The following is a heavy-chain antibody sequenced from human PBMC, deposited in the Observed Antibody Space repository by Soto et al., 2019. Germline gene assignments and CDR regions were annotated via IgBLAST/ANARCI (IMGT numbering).Heavy chain of an antibody. CDR3: ARDPAMITGAPYYLDY. CDR2: IYFSVST. J-gene: IGHJ4*02. D-gene: IGHD3-16*01. CDR1: GGSISSGDYY. V-gene: IGHV4-30-4*01. Sequence: QVQLQESGPGLVKPSQTLSLTCTVSGGSISSGDYYWSWIRQPPGKGLEWIGYIYFSVSTYYNPSLKRRVTISVDTSKNQFSLKLSSVTAADTAVYYCARDPAMITGAPYYLDYWGQGTLVTVSS.